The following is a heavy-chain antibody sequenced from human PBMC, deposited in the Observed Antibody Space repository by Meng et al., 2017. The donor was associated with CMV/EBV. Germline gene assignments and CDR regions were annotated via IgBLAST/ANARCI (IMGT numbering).Heavy chain of an antibody. Sequence: VSVKVSCKASGYTFTGYYMHWVRQAPGQGLEWMGWINPNSGGTNYAQKFQGRVTMTRDTSISTAYMELSRLRSDDTAVYYCARQLQFGEYGMDVWGQGTTVTVSS. J-gene: IGHJ6*02. V-gene: IGHV1-2*02. D-gene: IGHD2-2*01. CDR3: ARQLQFGEYGMDV. CDR2: INPNSGGT. CDR1: GYTFTGYY.